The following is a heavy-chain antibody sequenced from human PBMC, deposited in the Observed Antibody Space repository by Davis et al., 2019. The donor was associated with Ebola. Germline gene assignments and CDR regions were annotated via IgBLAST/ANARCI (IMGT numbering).Heavy chain of an antibody. CDR3: AHRSAMVQGVITWFDP. D-gene: IGHD3-10*01. CDR2: IYWDDDK. CDR1: EFPLRPSGVG. V-gene: IGHV2-5*02. J-gene: IGHJ5*02. Sequence: SGPTLAILTQTLTLTCSFSEFPLRPSGVGVSWIRQPPGKALEWLALIYWDDDKLYSPSLKSRLTITKDTSKNQVVLTMTNMDPVDTATYYCAHRSAMVQGVITWFDPWGQGTLVTVSS.